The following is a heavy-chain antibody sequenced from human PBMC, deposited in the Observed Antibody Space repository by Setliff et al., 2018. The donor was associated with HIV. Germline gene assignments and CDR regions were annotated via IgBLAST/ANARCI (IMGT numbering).Heavy chain of an antibody. Sequence: SETLSLTCAVYGGSFSGYYWSWIRQPPGKGLEWIGEINHSGSTNYNPSLKSRVTIAVDTSKNQFSLKLSSVTAADTAVYYCNIYYYYYMDVWGKGTTVTVSS. CDR1: GGSFSGYY. J-gene: IGHJ6*03. CDR2: INHSGST. V-gene: IGHV4-34*01. CDR3: NIYYYYYMDV.